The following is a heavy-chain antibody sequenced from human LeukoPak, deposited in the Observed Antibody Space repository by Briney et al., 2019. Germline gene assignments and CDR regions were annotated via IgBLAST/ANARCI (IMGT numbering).Heavy chain of an antibody. Sequence: PGGSLRLSCAASGFSISDKYMSWVRQAPGKGLEWVSVTYSDGTTHYADSVEGRFTISRDNSKDTLYLQMNTLKAEDTAVYYCAGDTSNYYDSTGYYYDYYYMDVWGKGTTVTVSS. CDR3: AGDTSNYYDSTGYYYDYYYMDV. V-gene: IGHV3-53*01. J-gene: IGHJ6*03. D-gene: IGHD3-22*01. CDR2: TYSDGTT. CDR1: GFSISDKY.